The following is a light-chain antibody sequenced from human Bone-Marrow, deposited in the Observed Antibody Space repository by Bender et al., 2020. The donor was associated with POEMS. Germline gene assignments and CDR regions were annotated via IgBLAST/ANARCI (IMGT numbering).Light chain of an antibody. CDR2: GYN. V-gene: IGLV1-40*01. CDR3: SSSTTSSSLNWV. CDR1: SSNTGSGYD. Sequence: QSVLTQPPSVSGAPGQRVTISCTGSSSNTGSGYDINWYQHLPGTAPKLLIYGYNNRPSGVSDRFFGSKSGNTASLTISGLQAEDEAAYYCSSSTTSSSLNWVFGGGTMLTVL. J-gene: IGLJ3*02.